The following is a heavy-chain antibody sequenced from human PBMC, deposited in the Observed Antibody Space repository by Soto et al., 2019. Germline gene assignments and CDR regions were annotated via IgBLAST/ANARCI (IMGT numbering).Heavy chain of an antibody. D-gene: IGHD5-12*01. Sequence: SETLSLTCAVYGGSFSGYYWSWIRQPPGKGLEWIGEINHSGSTNYNPSLKSRVTISVDTSKNQFSLKLSSVTAADTAVYYCARNIRRLRGYFDYWGQGTLVTVSS. CDR3: ARNIRRLRGYFDY. V-gene: IGHV4-34*01. CDR2: INHSGST. CDR1: GGSFSGYY. J-gene: IGHJ4*02.